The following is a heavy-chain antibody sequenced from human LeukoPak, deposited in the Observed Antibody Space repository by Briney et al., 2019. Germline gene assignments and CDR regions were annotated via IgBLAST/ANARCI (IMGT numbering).Heavy chain of an antibody. CDR1: GFTFSSYW. CDR3: ARGAYAFGI. Sequence: GGSLRLSCAAPGFTFSSYWMSWVRQAPGKGLEWVANIKQDGSEKYYVDSVKGRFTISRDNAKISLYLQMNSLRAEDTAVYYCARGAYAFGIWGQGTMVTVSS. CDR2: IKQDGSEK. V-gene: IGHV3-7*01. J-gene: IGHJ3*02.